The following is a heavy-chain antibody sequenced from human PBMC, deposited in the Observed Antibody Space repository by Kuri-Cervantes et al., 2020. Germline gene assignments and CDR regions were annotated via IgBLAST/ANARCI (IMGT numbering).Heavy chain of an antibody. CDR3: ARRALISAGIKWGWYDP. CDR2: INHSGST. Sequence: GSLRLSCAVYGGSFSGYCWSWIRQPPGKGLEWIGEINHSGSTNYNPSLKSRVTISGDTSKNQFSLKLSSVTAADTAVYYCARRALISAGIKWGWYDPWGQGIPVTVSS. D-gene: IGHD6-6*01. V-gene: IGHV4-34*01. CDR1: GGSFSGYC. J-gene: IGHJ5*02.